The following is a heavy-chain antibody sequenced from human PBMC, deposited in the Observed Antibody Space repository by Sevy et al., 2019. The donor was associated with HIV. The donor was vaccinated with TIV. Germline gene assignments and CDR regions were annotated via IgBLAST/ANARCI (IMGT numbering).Heavy chain of an antibody. V-gene: IGHV3-30*03. CDR1: GFTFSSYG. D-gene: IGHD3-3*01. Sequence: GGSLRLSCAASGFTFSSYGMHWVRQAPGKGLEWVAVISYDGSNKYYADSVKGRFTISRDNSKNTLYLQMNSLRAEDMAVYYCARTNYDFWSGPPGYWGQGTLVTVSS. J-gene: IGHJ4*02. CDR2: ISYDGSNK. CDR3: ARTNYDFWSGPPGY.